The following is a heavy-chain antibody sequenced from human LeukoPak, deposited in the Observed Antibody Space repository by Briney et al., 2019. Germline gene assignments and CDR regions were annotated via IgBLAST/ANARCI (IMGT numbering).Heavy chain of an antibody. CDR2: VFHRGTT. V-gene: IGHV4-38-2*02. CDR3: VRDGYCGSGSPGWFGP. J-gene: IGHJ5*02. CDR1: GYSINSAFY. Sequence: PSETLSLTCTVSGYSINSAFYWGWIRVPPGKGLEWIGSVFHRGTTYYNSSLKSRVNISIDTSKNQFSLKLNSLTAEDTAMYYCVRDGYCGSGSPGWFGPWGPGTLVIVSA. D-gene: IGHD3-10*01.